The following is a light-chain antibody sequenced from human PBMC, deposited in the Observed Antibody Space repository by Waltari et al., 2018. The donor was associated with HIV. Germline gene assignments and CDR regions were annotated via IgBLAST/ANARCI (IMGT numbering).Light chain of an antibody. CDR2: LNSDGSH. J-gene: IGLJ3*02. CDR1: SGHSHYA. Sequence: QLVLTQSPSASASLGASVKLTCTLTSGHSHYAIAWHQQQPEKGPRYLMNLNSDGSHNKGDGIPDRFSGSSSGAERYLTISSLQSEDEADYYCQTWGTGTWVFGGGTKLTVL. V-gene: IGLV4-69*01. CDR3: QTWGTGTWV.